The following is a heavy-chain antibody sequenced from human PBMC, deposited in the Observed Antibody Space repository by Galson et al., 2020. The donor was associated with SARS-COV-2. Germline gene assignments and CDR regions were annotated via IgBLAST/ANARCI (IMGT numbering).Heavy chain of an antibody. CDR1: GYTFTSYG. CDR3: VRDESGAWRSDSFDI. D-gene: IGHD1-26*01. Sequence: ASVKVTCKASGYTFTSYGISWVRQAPGQGLEWMGCISGYNGNTNFEQKVRDRVTMSTDTSTSTAYLELRSLRYDDTTVYYCVRDESGAWRSDSFDIWCQGTMVTVSP. J-gene: IGHJ3*02. CDR2: ISGYNGNT. V-gene: IGHV1-18*04.